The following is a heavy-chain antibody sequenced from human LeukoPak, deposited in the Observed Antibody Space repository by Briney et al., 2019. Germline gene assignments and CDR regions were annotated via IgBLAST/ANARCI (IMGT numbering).Heavy chain of an antibody. V-gene: IGHV6-1*01. CDR1: GDSVSSNSAA. Sequence: TLXLTCAISGDSVSSNSAAWNWIRQSPSRGLEWLGRTYYRSKWYNDYAVSVKSRITINPDTSKNQFSLQLNSVTPEDTAVYYCAREKGGGSYPATLYYYYYGMDVWGQGTTVTVSS. J-gene: IGHJ6*02. CDR3: AREKGGGSYPATLYYYYYGMDV. CDR2: TYYRSKWYN. D-gene: IGHD1-26*01.